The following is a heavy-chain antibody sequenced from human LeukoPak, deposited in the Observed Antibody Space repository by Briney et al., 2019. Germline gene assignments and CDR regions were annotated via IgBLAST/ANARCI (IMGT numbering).Heavy chain of an antibody. J-gene: IGHJ6*03. CDR2: ISGSGGST. CDR3: ARDSCTGGSCSPHYYHYMDV. D-gene: IGHD2-15*01. Sequence: GGSLRLSCAASGFTFSSYGMSWVRQAPGKGLEWVSAISGSGGSTYYADSVRGRFTISRDNSKNTLYLQMNSLRAEDTGLYYCARDSCTGGSCSPHYYHYMDVWGKGTTVTVSS. V-gene: IGHV3-23*01. CDR1: GFTFSSYG.